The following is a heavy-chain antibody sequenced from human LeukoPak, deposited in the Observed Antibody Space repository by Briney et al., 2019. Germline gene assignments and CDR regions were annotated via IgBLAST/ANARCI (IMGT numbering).Heavy chain of an antibody. D-gene: IGHD5-24*01. V-gene: IGHV4-4*09. CDR1: GGSISSYY. CDR3: ARSIEMATSFDY. CDR2: IYTSGST. Sequence: SETLSLTCTVSGGSISSYYWSWIRQPPGKGLEWIGYIYTSGSTNYNPSLKSRVTISVGTSKNQFSLKLSSVTAADTAVYYCARSIEMATSFDYWGQGTLVTVSS. J-gene: IGHJ4*02.